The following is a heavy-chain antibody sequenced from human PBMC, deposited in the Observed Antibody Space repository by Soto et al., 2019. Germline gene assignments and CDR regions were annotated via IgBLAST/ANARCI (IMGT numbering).Heavy chain of an antibody. D-gene: IGHD6-13*01. CDR2: IYYSGST. CDR1: GGSISSYY. J-gene: IGHJ6*02. V-gene: IGHV4-59*01. Sequence: SETLSLTCTVSGGSISSYYWSWIRQPPGKGLEWIGYIYYSGSTNYNPSLKSRVTISVDTSKNQFSLKLSSVTAADTAVYYCASLTVGAAAGYYYCGMDVWGQGTTVTVSS. CDR3: ASLTVGAAAGYYYCGMDV.